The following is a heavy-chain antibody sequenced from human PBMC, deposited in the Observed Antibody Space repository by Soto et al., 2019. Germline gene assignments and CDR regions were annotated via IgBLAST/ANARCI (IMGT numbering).Heavy chain of an antibody. CDR2: TYYRSKWYN. CDR1: GDSVSSNSAA. V-gene: IGHV6-1*01. D-gene: IGHD2-2*01. Sequence: PSQTLSLTCAISGDSVSSNSAAWNWIRQSPSRGLEWLGRTYYRSKWYNDYAVSVKSRITINPDTSKNQFSLQLNSVTPEDTAVYYCARDPAGYCSSTSCYAASYYSYGMDVWGQGTTVTVSS. J-gene: IGHJ6*02. CDR3: ARDPAGYCSSTSCYAASYYSYGMDV.